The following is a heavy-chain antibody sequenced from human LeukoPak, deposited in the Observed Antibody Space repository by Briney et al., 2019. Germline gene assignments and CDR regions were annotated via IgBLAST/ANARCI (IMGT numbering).Heavy chain of an antibody. CDR1: GDSIISSRYY. V-gene: IGHV4-39*01. J-gene: IGHJ4*02. CDR3: ARLRDGRWLLEY. Sequence: SETLSLTCTVSGDSIISSRYYWGWIRQPPGKGLEWIASIRYSGNTFYNPSFKSRVTISVDTSNNRLSLRLSSVTAADAAVYYCARLRDGRWLLEYWGREPWSPSPQ. D-gene: IGHD4-23*01. CDR2: IRYSGNT.